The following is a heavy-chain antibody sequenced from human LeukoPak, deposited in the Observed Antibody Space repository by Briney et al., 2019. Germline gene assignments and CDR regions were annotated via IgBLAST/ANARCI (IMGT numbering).Heavy chain of an antibody. CDR1: GGSFSGYS. D-gene: IGHD2-15*01. Sequence: SETLSLTCAVYGGSFSGYSWSWIRQPPGKGLEWIGEINHSGSTNYNPSLESRVITSLDASKNQFSLMLSSVTAADTAVYYCARGGRIVVVVASGRGYNWFDPWGQGTLVTVSS. V-gene: IGHV4-34*01. J-gene: IGHJ5*02. CDR2: INHSGST. CDR3: ARGGRIVVVVASGRGYNWFDP.